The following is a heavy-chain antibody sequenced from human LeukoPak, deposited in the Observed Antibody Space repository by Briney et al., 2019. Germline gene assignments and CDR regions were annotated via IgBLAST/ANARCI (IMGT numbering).Heavy chain of an antibody. CDR1: DGSINSFY. J-gene: IGHJ4*02. CDR2: IYYSGST. V-gene: IGHV4-59*12. CDR3: ARDYYYGSGSYYISYFDY. Sequence: PSETLSLTCTVSDGSINSFYWSWIPQPPGKGLEWIGYIYYSGSTHYNPSLKSRVTISVDTSKNHFSLKLSSVTAADTAVYYCARDYYYGSGSYYISYFDYWGQGTLVTVSS. D-gene: IGHD3-10*01.